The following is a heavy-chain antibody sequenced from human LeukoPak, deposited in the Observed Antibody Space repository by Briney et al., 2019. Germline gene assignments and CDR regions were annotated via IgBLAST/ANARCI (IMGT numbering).Heavy chain of an antibody. Sequence: GGSLRLSCAASGFTFSSYAMSWVRQAPGKGLEWVSAISGSGGSTYYADSVKGRITISRDNSKNTLYLQMNSLRAEDTAVYYCAKRGYDFWSGYYPFDYWGQGTLVTVSS. V-gene: IGHV3-23*01. CDR2: ISGSGGST. CDR3: AKRGYDFWSGYYPFDY. J-gene: IGHJ4*02. D-gene: IGHD3-3*01. CDR1: GFTFSSYA.